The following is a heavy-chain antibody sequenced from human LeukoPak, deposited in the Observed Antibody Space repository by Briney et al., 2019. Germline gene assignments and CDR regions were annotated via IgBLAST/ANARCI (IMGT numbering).Heavy chain of an antibody. CDR3: ARDLEVATISEDY. CDR2: INPNSGGT. D-gene: IGHD5-12*01. J-gene: IGHJ4*02. V-gene: IGHV1-2*02. Sequence: ASVKVSCKASGYTFTGYYMHWVRQAPGQGLEWMGWINPNSGGTNYAQKFQGRVTMTRDTSISTAYMELSRLRSDDTAVYYCARDLEVATISEDYWGQGTLVTVSS. CDR1: GYTFTGYY.